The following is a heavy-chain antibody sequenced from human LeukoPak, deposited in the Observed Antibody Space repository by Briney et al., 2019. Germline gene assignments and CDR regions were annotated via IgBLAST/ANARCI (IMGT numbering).Heavy chain of an antibody. D-gene: IGHD2-2*01. CDR1: GYKFMSYW. CDR2: SYPHDSDI. Sequence: GESLKISCKGAGYKFMSYWIGWVRQMPGKGLEWMGISYPHDSDIRYSPSFQNQITISPDKSLSTAHPRCGSLKASGTAMYYCARLTIVVPAAIPKGNLDSWGQGTLVTVSS. J-gene: IGHJ4*02. CDR3: ARLTIVVPAAIPKGNLDS. V-gene: IGHV5-51*01.